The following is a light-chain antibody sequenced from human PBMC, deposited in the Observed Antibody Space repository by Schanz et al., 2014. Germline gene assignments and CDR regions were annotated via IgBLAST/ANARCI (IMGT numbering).Light chain of an antibody. Sequence: EVVMTQSPATLSVSPGARATLSCRASQSVTSNLAWYQQKPGQSPRLLIYDASHRASGIPGRFSGSGSGTDFTLTISSLEPEDFAVYYCQQRGGSVWTFGQGTKVEIK. CDR1: QSVTSN. CDR3: QQRGGSVWT. V-gene: IGKV3D-11*03. J-gene: IGKJ1*01. CDR2: DAS.